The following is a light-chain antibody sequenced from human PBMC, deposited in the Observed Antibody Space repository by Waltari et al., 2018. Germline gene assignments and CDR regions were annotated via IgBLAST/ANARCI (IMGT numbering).Light chain of an antibody. Sequence: DVQMTQSPSSLSASVGDRVTITCQASQEIRKYLNWYQQKPGKAPNLLISDASTLRPGVPSRFSGSGSGTDFTLIISVLQPEDIATYHCQQYDVLPYTFGQGTKLEIK. V-gene: IGKV1-33*01. CDR3: QQYDVLPYT. CDR1: QEIRKY. J-gene: IGKJ2*01. CDR2: DAS.